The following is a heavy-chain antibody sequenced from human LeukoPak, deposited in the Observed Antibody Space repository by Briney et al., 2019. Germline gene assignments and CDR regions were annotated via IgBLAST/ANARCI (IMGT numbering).Heavy chain of an antibody. CDR2: IYYSGST. CDR3: ARLVADSGYVIDY. Sequence: SETLSLTCTVSGGSISSSSYYWGWIRQPPGKGLEWIGSIYYSGSTYYNPSPKSRVTISVDTSKNQFSLKLSSVTAADTAVYYCARLVADSGYVIDYWGQGTLVTVSS. CDR1: GGSISSSSYY. V-gene: IGHV4-39*01. J-gene: IGHJ4*02. D-gene: IGHD5-12*01.